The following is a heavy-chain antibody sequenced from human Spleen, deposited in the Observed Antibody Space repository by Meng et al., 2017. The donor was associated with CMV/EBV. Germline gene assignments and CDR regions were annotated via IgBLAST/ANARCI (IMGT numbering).Heavy chain of an antibody. CDR2: IYPGDSDT. Sequence: SGYSFTSYCIAWVRQMPGKGPEWMGIIYPGDSDTRYSPSFQGQVIMSADKSISTAYLQWSSLKASDTAMYYCGRHDSSGWYGNAFDIWGQGTMVTVSS. D-gene: IGHD6-19*01. CDR1: GYSFTSYC. J-gene: IGHJ3*02. V-gene: IGHV5-51*01. CDR3: GRHDSSGWYGNAFDI.